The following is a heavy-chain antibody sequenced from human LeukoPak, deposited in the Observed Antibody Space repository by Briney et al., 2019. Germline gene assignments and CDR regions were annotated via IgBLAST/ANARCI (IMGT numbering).Heavy chain of an antibody. Sequence: GGSLRLSCAASGFTFSSYGMHWVRQAPGKGLEWVAFIRYDGSNKYYADSVKGRFTISRDNSKNTLYLQMNSLRAEDTAVYYCAKSMRGYCSSTSCYSLEAFDSWGQGTLVTVSS. V-gene: IGHV3-30*02. D-gene: IGHD2-2*02. CDR3: AKSMRGYCSSTSCYSLEAFDS. CDR2: IRYDGSNK. CDR1: GFTFSSYG. J-gene: IGHJ4*02.